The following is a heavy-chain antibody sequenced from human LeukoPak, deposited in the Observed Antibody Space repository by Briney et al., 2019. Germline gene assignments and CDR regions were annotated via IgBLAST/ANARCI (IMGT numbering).Heavy chain of an antibody. CDR2: ISSNGGST. D-gene: IGHD4-17*01. V-gene: IGHV3-64*04. CDR1: GFTFSNYA. Sequence: GGSLRLSCSASGFTFSNYAMYWVRQAPGKGLEYISAISSNGGSTYYADSVKGRFTISRDNSKNTLYLQMNSLRAEDTAVYYCARGHGDFPVNYYFDLWGRGTLVTVSS. J-gene: IGHJ2*01. CDR3: ARGHGDFPVNYYFDL.